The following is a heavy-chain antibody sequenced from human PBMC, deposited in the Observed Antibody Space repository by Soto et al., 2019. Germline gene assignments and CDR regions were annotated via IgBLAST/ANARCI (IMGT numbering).Heavy chain of an antibody. V-gene: IGHV3-23*01. Sequence: GGSLRLSCAASGFTFSSYAMTWVRQAPGKGLEWVSTISGSAGSTTYHAASVRGRFTMSRDNSKNTLSLQMNSLRPEDTAVYYCAKVIRPENPLYGMDVWGRGTTVTVSS. CDR2: ISGSAGSTT. D-gene: IGHD3-3*01. J-gene: IGHJ6*02. CDR1: GFTFSSYA. CDR3: AKVIRPENPLYGMDV.